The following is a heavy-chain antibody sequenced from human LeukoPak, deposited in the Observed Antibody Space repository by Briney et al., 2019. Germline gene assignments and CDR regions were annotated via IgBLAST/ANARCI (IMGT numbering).Heavy chain of an antibody. CDR2: ISSSSSYI. CDR1: GFTFSSYS. Sequence: PGGSLRLACAASGFTFSSYSMNWVRQAPGKGLEWVSSISSSSSYIYYADSVKGRFTISRDNAKNSLYLQMNSLRAEDTAVYYCARDWRPTVIYPIDAFDIWGQGTMVTVSS. J-gene: IGHJ3*02. CDR3: ARDWRPTVIYPIDAFDI. D-gene: IGHD4-17*01. V-gene: IGHV3-21*01.